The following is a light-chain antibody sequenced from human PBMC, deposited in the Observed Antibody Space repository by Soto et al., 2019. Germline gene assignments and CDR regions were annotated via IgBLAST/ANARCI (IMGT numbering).Light chain of an antibody. CDR3: QQYAGSPRT. J-gene: IGKJ1*01. V-gene: IGKV3-20*01. CDR2: SAS. Sequence: EIIMTQSPATLSVSPGEGATLSCRTSHSISTNLAWYQHKRGQSPRLLIYSASRRATGIPDRFTGSGSGTDFTLTINRVEPEDFAVYFCQQYAGSPRTFGQGTKVDIK. CDR1: HSISTN.